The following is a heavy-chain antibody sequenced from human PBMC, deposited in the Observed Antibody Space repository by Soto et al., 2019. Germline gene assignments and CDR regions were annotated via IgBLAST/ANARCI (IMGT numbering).Heavy chain of an antibody. Sequence: ASVKVSCKASGYTFTSDYMHWVRQAPGQGLEWMGIINPRGGSTTYAQKFQGRMIMTADTSTSTVFMELSSLRVGDTATYYCVRGTPTPGLDIWGRGTTVTVSS. D-gene: IGHD1-1*01. V-gene: IGHV1-46*01. CDR3: VRGTPTPGLDI. CDR1: GYTFTSDY. J-gene: IGHJ6*02. CDR2: INPRGGST.